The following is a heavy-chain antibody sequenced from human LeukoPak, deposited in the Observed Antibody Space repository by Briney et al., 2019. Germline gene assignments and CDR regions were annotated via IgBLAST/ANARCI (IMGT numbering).Heavy chain of an antibody. Sequence: GGSLRLSCAASRFTFSSYEMNWVRQAREKGLEWVSYISGSGIKHYADSVKGRFTISRDNAKNSLYLQMNSLRVEDTAVYYCAREDTGVAFDIWGQGTTVTV. V-gene: IGHV3-48*03. CDR2: ISGSGIK. CDR1: RFTFSSYE. D-gene: IGHD2-8*01. CDR3: AREDTGVAFDI. J-gene: IGHJ3*02.